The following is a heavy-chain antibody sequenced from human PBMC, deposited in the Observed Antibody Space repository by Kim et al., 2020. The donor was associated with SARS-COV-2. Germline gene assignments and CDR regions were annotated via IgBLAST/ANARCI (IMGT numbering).Heavy chain of an antibody. CDR1: GGSFSGYY. Sequence: SETLSLTCAVYGGSFSGYYWSWIRQPPGKGLEWIGEINHSGSTNYNPSLKSRFTISVDTSKNQFSLKLSSVTAADTAVYYCARWGTYCSSTSCFNWFDPCGQGTLVTVSS. CDR2: INHSGST. J-gene: IGHJ5*02. V-gene: IGHV4-34*01. D-gene: IGHD2-2*01. CDR3: ARWGTYCSSTSCFNWFDP.